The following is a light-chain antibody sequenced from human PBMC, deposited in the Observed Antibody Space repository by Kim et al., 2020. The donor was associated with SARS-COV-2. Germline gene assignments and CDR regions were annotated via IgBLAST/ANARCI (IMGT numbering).Light chain of an antibody. CDR1: QSLLHSDGKIS. CDR3: MQGLQRLYS. J-gene: IGKJ2*03. V-gene: IGKV2D-29*01. CDR2: EVS. Sequence: LVMTQTPLYLSVTPGQPASISCKSSQSLLHSDGKISLYWYLQKPGQPPQLLIYEVSKRFSGVPERFSGSGSGTDFTLKISRVEAEDVGLYYCMQGLQRLYSFGQGTKLEI.